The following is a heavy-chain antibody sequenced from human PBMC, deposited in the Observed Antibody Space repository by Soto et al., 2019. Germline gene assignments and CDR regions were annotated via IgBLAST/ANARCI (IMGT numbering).Heavy chain of an antibody. V-gene: IGHV3-23*01. D-gene: IGHD2-15*01. CDR2: VSIGGST. Sequence: DVQLLESGGGLVQPEGSLRLSCAASGFTFSSYALGGVRQGPGKGLEWVAVVSIGGSTNYADSVRGRFTISRDNSKNTLSLQMNSLTAEDTAVYFCAKRRGAGGHFDYWGQGALVTVSS. CDR1: GFTFSSYA. J-gene: IGHJ4*02. CDR3: AKRRGAGGHFDY.